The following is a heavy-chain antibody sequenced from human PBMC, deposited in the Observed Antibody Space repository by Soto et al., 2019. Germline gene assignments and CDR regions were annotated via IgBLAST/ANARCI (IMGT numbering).Heavy chain of an antibody. J-gene: IGHJ4*02. CDR1: GFTFDDCA. D-gene: IGHD2-21*02. CDR3: AKANTYSGGNYYFDY. CDR2: ISWNSGNM. Sequence: EVQLVESGGGLVQPGRSLRLSCAASGFTFDDCAMHWVRQAPGKGLEWVSGISWNSGNMYYADSVKGRFSISRDNAKKSLYLQMYSLRAEDTALYYCAKANTYSGGNYYFDYWGQGTLVTVSS. V-gene: IGHV3-9*01.